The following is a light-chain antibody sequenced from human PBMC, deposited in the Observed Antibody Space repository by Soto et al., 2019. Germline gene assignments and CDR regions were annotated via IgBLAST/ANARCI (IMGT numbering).Light chain of an antibody. Sequence: DIQMTQSPSTLSASVGDTVTITCRASQTINTWLAWYQQKPGKAPKFLIYDASSLDRGVPSRFRGDGSGTAFTLTISSMQPENVGIYYCQHYRRHSALTFGGGTRIEIK. V-gene: IGKV1-5*01. CDR2: DAS. CDR3: QHYRRHSALT. CDR1: QTINTW. J-gene: IGKJ4*01.